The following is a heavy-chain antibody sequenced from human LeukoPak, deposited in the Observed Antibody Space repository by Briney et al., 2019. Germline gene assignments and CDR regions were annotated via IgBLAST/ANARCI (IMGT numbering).Heavy chain of an antibody. CDR2: ISAYNSNK. CDR1: GYTFTSYG. J-gene: IGHJ4*02. V-gene: IGHV1-18*04. CDR3: ARDTTTMVRGVSDY. D-gene: IGHD3-10*01. Sequence: ASVKISCKASGYTFTSYGISWARQAPGQGLEWVAWISAYNSNKNSAEKFQGRVTMTTDTSTTTAYMELRSLRSDDTALYYCARDTTTMVRGVSDYWGQGTLVTVSS.